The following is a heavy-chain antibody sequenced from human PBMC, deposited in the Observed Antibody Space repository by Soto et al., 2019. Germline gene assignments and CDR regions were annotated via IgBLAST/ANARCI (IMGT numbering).Heavy chain of an antibody. Sequence: QVQLVESGGGVVQPGRSLRLSCAASGFTFSSYAMHWVRQAPGKGLEWVAVISYDGSNKYYADSVKGRFTISRDNSKNTLYLQMNSLRAEDTAVYYCARGAGAAAPGGASDYWGQGTLVTVSS. CDR1: GFTFSSYA. CDR2: ISYDGSNK. D-gene: IGHD6-13*01. J-gene: IGHJ4*02. CDR3: ARGAGAAAPGGASDY. V-gene: IGHV3-30-3*01.